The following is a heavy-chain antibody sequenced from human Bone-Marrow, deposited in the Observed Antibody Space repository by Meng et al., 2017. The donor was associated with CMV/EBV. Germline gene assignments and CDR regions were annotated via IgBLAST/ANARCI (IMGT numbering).Heavy chain of an antibody. CDR2: IYPGDSDT. J-gene: IGHJ4*01. CDR1: GYSFGNYW. D-gene: IGHD7-27*01. V-gene: IGHV5-51*01. Sequence: RGSCKGTGYSFGNYWIGWVRQMPGKGLEWMGIIYPGDSDTRYSPSFQGQVTIPADKSISTAYLQWRSLKASDTAMYYCARHFNSINWGLSLCGNGTLVTVSS. CDR3: ARHFNSINWGLSL.